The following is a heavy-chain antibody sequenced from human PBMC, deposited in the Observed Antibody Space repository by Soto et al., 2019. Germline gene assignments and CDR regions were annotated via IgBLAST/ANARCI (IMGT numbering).Heavy chain of an antibody. D-gene: IGHD2-15*01. CDR1: GFTFSSYG. Sequence: GGSLRLSCAASGFTFSSYGIHWVRQAPGKGLEWVAVISYDGSNKYYADSVKGRFTISRDNSKNTLYLQVNSLRADDTAVYYCAKQGLPHHNWFDPWGQGTLVTV. CDR2: ISYDGSNK. CDR3: AKQGLPHHNWFDP. J-gene: IGHJ5*02. V-gene: IGHV3-30*18.